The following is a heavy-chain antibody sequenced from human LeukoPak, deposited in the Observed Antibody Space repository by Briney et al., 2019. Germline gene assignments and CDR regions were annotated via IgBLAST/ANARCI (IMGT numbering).Heavy chain of an antibody. D-gene: IGHD3-22*01. J-gene: IGHJ3*02. Sequence: PGGSLRLSCAASGFTFNSYAMSWVRQAPGKGLEWVSAISSSGGSTYYADFVKGRFTISRDNSKNTVDLQMNSLRAEDTAVYYCAKGIHYYDTSGSGTFDIWGQGTMVTVSS. CDR3: AKGIHYYDTSGSGTFDI. CDR2: ISSSGGST. CDR1: GFTFNSYA. V-gene: IGHV3-23*01.